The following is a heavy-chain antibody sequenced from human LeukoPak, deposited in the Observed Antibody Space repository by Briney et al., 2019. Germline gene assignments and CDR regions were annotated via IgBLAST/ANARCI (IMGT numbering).Heavy chain of an antibody. Sequence: GGSLRLSCAASGFTFSGYGMRWVRQAPGKGLEWVSIIYSGGSTYYADSVKGRFTISRHNSKNTLYLQMNSLRPEDTAVYYCARSSSGAVAGFDYWGQGTLVTVSS. CDR3: ARSSSGAVAGFDY. CDR1: GFTFSGYG. CDR2: IYSGGST. J-gene: IGHJ4*02. D-gene: IGHD6-19*01. V-gene: IGHV3-53*04.